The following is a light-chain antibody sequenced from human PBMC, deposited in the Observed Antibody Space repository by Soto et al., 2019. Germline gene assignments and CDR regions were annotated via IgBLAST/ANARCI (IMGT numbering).Light chain of an antibody. CDR3: QQYNNWPPDRT. V-gene: IGKV3-15*01. Sequence: EIVMTQSPATLSVSPGDRAALSCRASQSVGSNLAWYQQKPGQAPRLLIYGASTRATGIPARFSGSGSGTEFTLPISSLQSEDSAIYFCQQYNNWPPDRTFGQGTKVEIK. CDR1: QSVGSN. CDR2: GAS. J-gene: IGKJ1*01.